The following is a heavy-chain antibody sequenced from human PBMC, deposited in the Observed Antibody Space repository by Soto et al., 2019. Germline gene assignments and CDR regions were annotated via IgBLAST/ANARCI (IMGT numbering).Heavy chain of an antibody. V-gene: IGHV3-48*01. Sequence: EVQLVESGGGLVQPGGSLRLSCAASGFIFSRYNMHWVRQAPGKGLEWLSYISRSGTTMYYADSARGRFTISRDNAKNSLYLQINTLRVEDTAVYYCARPDYYDTTGYFEDWGQGTLVTVSS. D-gene: IGHD3-22*01. CDR3: ARPDYYDTTGYFED. CDR2: ISRSGTTM. CDR1: GFIFSRYN. J-gene: IGHJ4*02.